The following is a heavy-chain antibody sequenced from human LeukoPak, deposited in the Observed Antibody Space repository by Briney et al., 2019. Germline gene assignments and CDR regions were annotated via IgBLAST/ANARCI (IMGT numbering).Heavy chain of an antibody. D-gene: IGHD2-2*01. J-gene: IGHJ5*02. CDR3: ARRYCGSPSCVNWLDH. V-gene: IGHV3-74*01. Sequence: PGGSLRLSCAASGFTFSSYWMYWVRQAPGKGLVWVSRINGDGSSTSYADSVKGRFTISRDNAKNTLFLHMNSLRAEDTAVYYCARRYCGSPSCVNWLDHWGQGTLVTVSS. CDR2: INGDGSST. CDR1: GFTFSSYW.